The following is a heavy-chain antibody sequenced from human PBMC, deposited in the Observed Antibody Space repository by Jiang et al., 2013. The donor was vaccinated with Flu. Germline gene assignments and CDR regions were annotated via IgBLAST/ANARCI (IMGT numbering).Heavy chain of an antibody. J-gene: IGHJ4*01. CDR1: SGSISSYF. Sequence: GSGLVKPSETLSLTCSVSSGSISSYFWTWIRQPPGKGLEWIGHIYYTGDTSVNASLQSRVSMSLDTSKTEFSLTMTSVTAADTAVYYCARDSSATPRPLGFWGRGILVTVSS. CDR2: IYYTGDT. V-gene: IGHV4-59*01. D-gene: IGHD2-15*01. CDR3: ARDSSATPRPLGF.